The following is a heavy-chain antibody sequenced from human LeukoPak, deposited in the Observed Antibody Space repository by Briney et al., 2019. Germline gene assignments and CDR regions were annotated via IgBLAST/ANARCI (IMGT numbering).Heavy chain of an antibody. CDR1: GDSISIYY. CDR3: ARHGYYYDSSGYYGYFQH. V-gene: IGHV4-59*08. D-gene: IGHD3-22*01. J-gene: IGHJ1*01. CDR2: IYNSGST. Sequence: SETLSLTCSVSGDSISIYYWSWIRQPPGKGLEWIGYIYNSGSTNYNPSLKSRVTISVDTSKNQFSLKLSSVTAADTAVYYCARHGYYYDSSGYYGYFQHWGQGTLVTVSS.